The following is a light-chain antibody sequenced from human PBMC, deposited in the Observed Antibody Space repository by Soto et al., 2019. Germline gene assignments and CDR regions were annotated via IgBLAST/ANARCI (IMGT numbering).Light chain of an antibody. CDR3: QQSYSTLWT. CDR1: QSISSY. Sequence: DIQMTQSPSSLSASVGDRVTITCRASQSISSYLNWYQQKPGKAPKLLIYAASSLQSGVPSRFSGSGSGTAFTLTISSLQPEDFATYYWQQSYSTLWTFGQGTKVEIK. J-gene: IGKJ1*01. CDR2: AAS. V-gene: IGKV1-39*01.